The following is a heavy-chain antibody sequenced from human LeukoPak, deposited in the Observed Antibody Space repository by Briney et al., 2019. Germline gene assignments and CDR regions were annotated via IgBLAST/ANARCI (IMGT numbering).Heavy chain of an antibody. V-gene: IGHV4-61*02. CDR3: ARDHPASKWLPYYYYYIDV. CDR2: IYTSGST. J-gene: IGHJ6*03. CDR1: GGSISSGSYY. Sequence: PSQTLSLTCTVSGGSISSGSYYWRWIRQPAGKGLEWIVRIYTSGSTNYNPSRKSRVTISVDTSKNQFSLKLSSVTAADTAVYYCARDHPASKWLPYYYYYIDVWGKGTTVTISS. D-gene: IGHD3-22*01.